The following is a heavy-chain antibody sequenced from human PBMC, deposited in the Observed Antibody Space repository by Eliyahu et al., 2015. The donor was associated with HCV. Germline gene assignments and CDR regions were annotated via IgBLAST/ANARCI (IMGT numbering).Heavy chain of an antibody. V-gene: IGHV3-9*01. CDR2: ISWNSGSI. CDR3: AKDIRLDPSGYFDY. Sequence: EVQLVESGGGLVQPGRSLRLSCAASGFPFDDYAMXWVRQAPGKGLEWVSGISWNSGSIGYADSVKGRFTISRDNAKNSLYLQMNSLRAEDTALYYCAKDIRLDPSGYFDYWGQGTLVTVSS. CDR1: GFPFDDYA. D-gene: IGHD3-22*01. J-gene: IGHJ4*02.